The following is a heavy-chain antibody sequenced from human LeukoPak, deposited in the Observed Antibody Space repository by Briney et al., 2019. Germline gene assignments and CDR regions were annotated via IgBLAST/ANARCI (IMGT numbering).Heavy chain of an antibody. CDR2: TRNKANSYTT. CDR3: TTDQGILTGYYKRYYYGMDV. D-gene: IGHD3-9*01. J-gene: IGHJ6*02. Sequence: GGSLRLSCAASGFTFTDHYMDWVRQAPGKGLEWVGRTRNKANSYTTEYAASVKGRLTISRDDSKNTLYLQMNSLKTEDTAVYYCTTDQGILTGYYKRYYYGMDVWGQGTTVTVSS. CDR1: GFTFTDHY. V-gene: IGHV3-72*01.